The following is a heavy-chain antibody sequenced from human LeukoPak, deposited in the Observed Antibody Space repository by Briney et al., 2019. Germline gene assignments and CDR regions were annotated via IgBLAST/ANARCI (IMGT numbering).Heavy chain of an antibody. D-gene: IGHD2-15*01. CDR2: IIPIFGTA. CDR1: GGTFSSYA. J-gene: IGHJ4*02. Sequence: GASVKVSCKASGGTFSSYAISWVRQAPGQGLEWMGGIIPIFGTANYAQKFQGRVTITADESTSTAYMELSSLRSEDTAVYYCARDCSGGSCYFDYWGQGTLVTVPS. V-gene: IGHV1-69*13. CDR3: ARDCSGGSCYFDY.